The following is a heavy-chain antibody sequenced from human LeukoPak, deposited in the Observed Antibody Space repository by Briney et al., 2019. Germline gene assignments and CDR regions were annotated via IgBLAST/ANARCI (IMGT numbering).Heavy chain of an antibody. CDR2: IYYSGST. D-gene: IGHD6-13*01. CDR1: GGSISSGDYY. CDR3: AREVSSSWGPSYFDY. J-gene: IGHJ4*02. Sequence: SQTLSLTSTVSGGSISSGDYYWSWIRQPPGKGLEWIGYIYYSGSTYYNPSLKSRVTISVDTSKNQFSLKLSSVTAADTAVYYCAREVSSSWGPSYFDYWGQGTLVTVSS. V-gene: IGHV4-30-4*08.